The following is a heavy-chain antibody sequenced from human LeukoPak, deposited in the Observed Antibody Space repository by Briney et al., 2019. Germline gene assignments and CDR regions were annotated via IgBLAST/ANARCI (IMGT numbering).Heavy chain of an antibody. CDR2: LSYDGSNK. D-gene: IGHD3-22*01. J-gene: IGHJ4*02. V-gene: IGHV3-30*18. Sequence: QPGGTLRLSCAASGFTFSNYGMNWVRQAPGKGLEWVAVLSYDGSNKFYADSVKGRFTISRDNSKNTLYLQMSSLRVEDTAVYYCAKDRGSGYYDHFDYWGQGTLVTVSS. CDR1: GFTFSNYG. CDR3: AKDRGSGYYDHFDY.